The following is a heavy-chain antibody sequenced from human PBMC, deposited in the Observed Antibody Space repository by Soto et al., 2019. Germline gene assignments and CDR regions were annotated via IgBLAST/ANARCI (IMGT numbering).Heavy chain of an antibody. V-gene: IGHV3-30-3*01. CDR3: ARDLGAYSSSGRYYYGMDV. J-gene: IGHJ6*02. CDR1: GFTFSSYA. CDR2: ISYDGSNT. Sequence: QVQLVESGGGVVQPGRSLRLSCAASGFTFSSYAMHWVRQAPGRGLEWVAVISYDGSNTYYADSVKGRFTISRDNLKTRLDLQMNSLGGEDTVVYYCARDLGAYSSSGRYYYGMDVWGQGTTVTVS. D-gene: IGHD6-13*01.